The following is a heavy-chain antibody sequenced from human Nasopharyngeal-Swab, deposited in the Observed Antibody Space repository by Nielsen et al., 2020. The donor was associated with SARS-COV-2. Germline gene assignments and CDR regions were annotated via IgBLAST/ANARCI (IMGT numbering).Heavy chain of an antibody. CDR1: GGSISSGGYS. D-gene: IGHD2-8*01. V-gene: IGHV4-30-2*01. CDR2: IYHSGST. CDR3: ARGLSGIVPSPFLGLGPYYSYYYMDV. J-gene: IGHJ6*03. Sequence: SETLSLTCAVSGGSISSGGYSWSWIRQPPGKGLEWIGYIYHSGSTYYNPSLRSRVTISVDTSKNQFSLRLTSVTAADTAVYYCARGLSGIVPSPFLGLGPYYSYYYMDVWGKGTTVPSP.